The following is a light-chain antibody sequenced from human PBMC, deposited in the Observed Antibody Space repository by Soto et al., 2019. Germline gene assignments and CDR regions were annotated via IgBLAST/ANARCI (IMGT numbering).Light chain of an antibody. CDR2: EGS. Sequence: QSALTQPASVSGSPGQSITISCTGTSSDVGSYNLVSWYQQHPGKATKRLIYEGSKRPSGVSNRFSGSKSGNTASLTISWLQAEDEADYYCCSYAGSSTSRVFGGGTKLTVL. V-gene: IGLV2-23*01. CDR3: CSYAGSSTSRV. J-gene: IGLJ2*01. CDR1: SSDVGSYNL.